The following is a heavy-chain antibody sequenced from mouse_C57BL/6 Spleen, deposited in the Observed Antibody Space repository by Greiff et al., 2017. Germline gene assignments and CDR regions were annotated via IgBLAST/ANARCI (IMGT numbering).Heavy chain of an antibody. CDR2: IWTGGGT. CDR3: ARNPTSSSYAMDY. V-gene: IGHV2-9-1*01. D-gene: IGHD1-1*01. J-gene: IGHJ4*01. Sequence: VHLVESGPGLVAPSQSLSITCTVSGFSLTSYAISWVRQPPGKGLEWLGVIWTGGGTNYNSALKSRLSISKDNSKSQVFLKMNSLQTDDTARYYCARNPTSSSYAMDYWGQGTSVTVSS. CDR1: GFSLTSYA.